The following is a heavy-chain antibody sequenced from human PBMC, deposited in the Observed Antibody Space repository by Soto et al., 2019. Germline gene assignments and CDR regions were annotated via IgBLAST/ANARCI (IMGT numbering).Heavy chain of an antibody. J-gene: IGHJ5*02. D-gene: IGHD2-15*01. Sequence: SETLSLTCAVYGGSFSGYYWSWIRQPPGKGLEWIGEINHSGSTNYNPSLKSRVTISVDTSKNQFSLKLSSVTAADTAVYYCAQEVVVADNNWFDPWGQGTLVTVSS. CDR2: INHSGST. CDR3: AQEVVVADNNWFDP. CDR1: GGSFSGYY. V-gene: IGHV4-34*01.